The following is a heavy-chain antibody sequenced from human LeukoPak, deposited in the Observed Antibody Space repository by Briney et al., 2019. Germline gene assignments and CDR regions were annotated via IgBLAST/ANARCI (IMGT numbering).Heavy chain of an antibody. CDR2: IHHSGST. J-gene: IGHJ4*02. Sequence: SETLSLTCAVSGGSISSGGYSWSWIRQPPGKGLEWIGYIHHSGSTYYNPSLKSRVTISVDRSKNQFSLKLSSVTAADTAVYYCAGSPLSLNYYDSSGYPYYFDYWGQGTLVTVSS. V-gene: IGHV4-30-2*01. CDR1: GGSISSGGYS. CDR3: AGSPLSLNYYDSSGYPYYFDY. D-gene: IGHD3-22*01.